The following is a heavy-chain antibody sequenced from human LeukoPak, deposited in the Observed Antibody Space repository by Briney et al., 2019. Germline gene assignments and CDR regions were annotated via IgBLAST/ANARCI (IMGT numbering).Heavy chain of an antibody. CDR3: ARESQYYYGSASFDP. CDR1: GGSISSYY. V-gene: IGHV4-59*01. Sequence: SETLSLTCTVSGGSISSYYWSWIRQPPGKGLEWIGYIYYSGSTNYNPSLKSRVTMSVDTSKNQFSLKLSSVTAADTAVYYCARESQYYYGSASFDPWGQGTLVTVSS. J-gene: IGHJ5*02. CDR2: IYYSGST. D-gene: IGHD3-10*01.